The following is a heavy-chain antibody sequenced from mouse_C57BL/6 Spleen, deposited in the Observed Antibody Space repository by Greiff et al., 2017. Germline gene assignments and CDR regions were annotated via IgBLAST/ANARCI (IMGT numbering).Heavy chain of an antibody. D-gene: IGHD2-5*01. Sequence: QVQLKESGAELVKPGASVKISCKASGYAFSSYWMNWVKQRPGKGLEWIGQIYPGDGDTNYNGKFKGKATLTADKSSSTAYMQLSSLTSEDSAVYFCARSPYSNYAMDYWGQGTSVTVSS. CDR2: IYPGDGDT. CDR3: ARSPYSNYAMDY. J-gene: IGHJ4*01. CDR1: GYAFSSYW. V-gene: IGHV1-80*01.